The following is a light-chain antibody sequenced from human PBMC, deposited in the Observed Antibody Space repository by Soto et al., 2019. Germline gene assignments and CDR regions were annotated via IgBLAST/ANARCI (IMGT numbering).Light chain of an antibody. V-gene: IGKV1-27*01. Sequence: IQITQSPSSLSASVGDRVTITCRASHYIANYLEWYLPTPGKVPKLLIYGAFTLKSGVQSRFSGSGDGADCTLTISGLQPEDAGTDSCQNYHSDPWAFGQGTKVDIK. CDR2: GAF. CDR1: HYIANY. CDR3: QNYHSDPWA. J-gene: IGKJ1*01.